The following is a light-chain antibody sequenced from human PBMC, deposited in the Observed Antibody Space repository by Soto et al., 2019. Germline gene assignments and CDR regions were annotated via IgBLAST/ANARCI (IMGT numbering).Light chain of an antibody. CDR1: QSVKTF. Sequence: ELVLTQSPATLSVSPGERATLSCRASQSVKTFLGWYQQRPGQAPRLLIYDASHRAAGIPARFSGSGFGTDFTLTISSLEPEDAAVYYCQQRSNWPPITFGQGTRLEI. CDR2: DAS. V-gene: IGKV3-11*01. CDR3: QQRSNWPPIT. J-gene: IGKJ5*01.